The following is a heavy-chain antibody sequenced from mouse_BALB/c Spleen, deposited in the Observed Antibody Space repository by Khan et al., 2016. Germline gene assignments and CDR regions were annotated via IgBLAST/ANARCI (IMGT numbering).Heavy chain of an antibody. CDR1: GYTFSSYW. J-gene: IGHJ4*01. CDR3: ASGGYDGNAMDY. CDR2: ILPGSGST. Sequence: QVQLQQSGAELMKPGASVKISCKATGYTFSSYWIEWVKQRPGHGLEWIGEILPGSGSTNYNEKFKGKATFTADTSSNTAYMQLRSLTSEDSAVYYCASGGYDGNAMDYWGQGTSVTVSS. D-gene: IGHD2-2*01. V-gene: IGHV1-9*01.